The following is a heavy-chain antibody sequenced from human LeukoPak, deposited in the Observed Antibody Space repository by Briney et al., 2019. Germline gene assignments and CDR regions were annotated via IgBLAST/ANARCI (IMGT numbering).Heavy chain of an antibody. J-gene: IGHJ4*02. CDR2: IYYSGST. Sequence: SETLSLTCTVSGGSLSSGSYYWVWIRQTPGKGLEWIGNIYYSGSTYYNPSLRSRVTISIDRSKNQFSLKLSSVTAADTAVYYCARDAVVPASLLDYWGQGTLVTVSS. CDR3: ARDAVVPASLLDY. V-gene: IGHV4-39*02. CDR1: GGSLSSGSYY. D-gene: IGHD2-2*01.